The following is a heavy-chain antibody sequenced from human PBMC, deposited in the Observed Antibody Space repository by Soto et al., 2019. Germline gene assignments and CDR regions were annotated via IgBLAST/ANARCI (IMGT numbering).Heavy chain of an antibody. CDR3: AKDSCSGGSCYSPVYNWFDP. Sequence: GSLRLSCAASGFTFSSYAMSWVRQAPGKGLEWVSAISGSGGSTYYADSVKGRFTISRDNSKNTLYLQMNSLRAEDTAVYYCAKDSCSGGSCYSPVYNWFDPWGQGTLVTVSS. V-gene: IGHV3-23*01. J-gene: IGHJ5*02. CDR1: GFTFSSYA. CDR2: ISGSGGST. D-gene: IGHD2-15*01.